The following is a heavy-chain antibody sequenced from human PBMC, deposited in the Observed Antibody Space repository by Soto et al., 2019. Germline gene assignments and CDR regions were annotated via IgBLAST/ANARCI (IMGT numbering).Heavy chain of an antibody. CDR3: ARTGGGIAARPTQYYFDY. J-gene: IGHJ4*02. D-gene: IGHD6-6*01. CDR2: IKQDGSEK. V-gene: IGHV3-7*05. CDR1: GFTFSSYW. Sequence: GGSLRLSCAASGFTFSSYWMSWVRQAPGKGLEWVANIKQDGSEKYYVDSVKGRFTISRDNAKNSLYLQMNSLRAEDTAVYYCARTGGGIAARPTQYYFDYWGQGTLVTVAS.